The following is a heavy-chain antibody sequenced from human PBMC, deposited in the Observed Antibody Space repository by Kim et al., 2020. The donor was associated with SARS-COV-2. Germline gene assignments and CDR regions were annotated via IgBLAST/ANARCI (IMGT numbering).Heavy chain of an antibody. CDR1: GGSISSSSYY. D-gene: IGHD2-2*01. V-gene: IGHV4-39*01. CDR2: IYYSGST. J-gene: IGHJ5*02. Sequence: ETLSLTCTVSGGSISSSSYYWGWIRQPPGKGLEWIGSIYYSGSTYYNPSLKSRVTISVDTSKNQFSLKLSSVTAADTAVYYCARRFCSSTSCLSYNWFDPWGQGTLVTVSS. CDR3: ARRFCSSTSCLSYNWFDP.